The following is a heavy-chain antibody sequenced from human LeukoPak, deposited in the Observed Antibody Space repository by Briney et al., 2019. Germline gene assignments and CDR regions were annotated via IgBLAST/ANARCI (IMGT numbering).Heavy chain of an antibody. J-gene: IGHJ4*02. D-gene: IGHD6-13*01. V-gene: IGHV4-39*01. CDR2: IYYSGST. Sequence: PSETLSLTCTVSGGSISSSSYYWGWIRQPPGKGLEWIGSIYYSGSTYYNPSLKSRDTISVDTSKNQFSLKLSSVTAADTAVYYCARLALYSSSWYYFDYWGQGTLVTVSS. CDR3: ARLALYSSSWYYFDY. CDR1: GGSISSSSYY.